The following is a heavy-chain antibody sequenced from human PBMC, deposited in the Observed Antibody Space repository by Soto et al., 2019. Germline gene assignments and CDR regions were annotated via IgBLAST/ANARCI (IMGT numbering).Heavy chain of an antibody. J-gene: IGHJ6*02. Sequence: GGSLRLSCAASGFTFSSYGMHWVRQAPGKGLEWVAVISYDGSNKYYADSVKGRFTISRDNSKNTLYLQMNSLRAEDTAVYYCAKDEVVVAATRRVGDYYYGMDVWGQGTTVTVSS. V-gene: IGHV3-30*18. CDR3: AKDEVVVAATRRVGDYYYGMDV. CDR1: GFTFSSYG. CDR2: ISYDGSNK. D-gene: IGHD2-15*01.